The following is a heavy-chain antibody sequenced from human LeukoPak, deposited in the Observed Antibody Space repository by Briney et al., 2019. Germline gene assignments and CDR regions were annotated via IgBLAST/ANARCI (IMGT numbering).Heavy chain of an antibody. CDR3: ARGWELLTDY. D-gene: IGHD1-26*01. CDR2: ISSSSSTI. J-gene: IGHJ4*02. CDR1: GFTFSTYS. Sequence: GGSLRLSCAASGFTFSTYSMNWVRQAPGKGLEWVSYISSSSSTIYYADSVKGRFTISRDNAKNSLYLQMNSLRAEDTAVYYCARGWELLTDYWGQGTLVTVSS. V-gene: IGHV3-48*04.